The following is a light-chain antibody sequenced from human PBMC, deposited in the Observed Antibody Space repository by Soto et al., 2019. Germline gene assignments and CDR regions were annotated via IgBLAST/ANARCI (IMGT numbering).Light chain of an antibody. CDR1: QSVSSN. CDR2: GAS. CDR3: QQYNYLIT. V-gene: IGKV3-15*01. J-gene: IGKJ5*01. Sequence: EIVMTQSPATLSVSPGERATLSCRASQSVSSNLAWYQQKPGQAPRLLIYGASTRATGIPARFSGSGSGTDFTLTTSRLEPEDFAVYFCQQYNYLITFGQGTRLEIK.